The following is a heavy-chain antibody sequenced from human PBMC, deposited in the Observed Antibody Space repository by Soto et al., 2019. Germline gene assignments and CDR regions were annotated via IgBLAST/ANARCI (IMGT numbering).Heavy chain of an antibody. D-gene: IGHD5-18*01. J-gene: IGHJ4*02. CDR3: ARRGNSYGYPFDY. V-gene: IGHV4-59*01. CDR1: GGSISGYY. Sequence: QVQLQESGPGLVKPSETLSLTCAVSGGSISGYYWSWIRQPPGKGLEWIGYINYSGSTNYNPSLKSRVTTSVDTSKNQFSLKLSSVTAADTAVYYCARRGNSYGYPFDYWGQGTLVTVSS. CDR2: INYSGST.